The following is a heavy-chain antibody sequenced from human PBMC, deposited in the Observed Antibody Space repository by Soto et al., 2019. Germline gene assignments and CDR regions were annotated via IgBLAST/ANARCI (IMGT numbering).Heavy chain of an antibody. Sequence: PSETLSLTCAVYGGSFSGYYWSWIRQPPGKGLEWIGEINHSGSTNYNPSLKSRVTISVDTSKNQFSLKLSSVTAADTAVYYCASDLAIFGVVIPSYGDYHGMDVWGQGTTVTAP. J-gene: IGHJ6*02. V-gene: IGHV4-34*01. CDR3: ASDLAIFGVVIPSYGDYHGMDV. CDR2: INHSGST. CDR1: GGSFSGYY. D-gene: IGHD3-3*02.